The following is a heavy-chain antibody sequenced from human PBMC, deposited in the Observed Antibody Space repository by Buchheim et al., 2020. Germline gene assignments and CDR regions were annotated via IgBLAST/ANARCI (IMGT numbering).Heavy chain of an antibody. D-gene: IGHD1-26*01. J-gene: IGHJ4*02. Sequence: QVQLVESGGGVVQPGRSLRLSCAASGFTFSSYGIHWVRQAPGKGLEWVAVISYDGRNEYYADSVKGRFTISRDNSKNTLYLQMNSLRAEDTAVYYCLVGFDYWGQGTL. CDR2: ISYDGRNE. CDR3: LVGFDY. V-gene: IGHV3-30*03. CDR1: GFTFSSYG.